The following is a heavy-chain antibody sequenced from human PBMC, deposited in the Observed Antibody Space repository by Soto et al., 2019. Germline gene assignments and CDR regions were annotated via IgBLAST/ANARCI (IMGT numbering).Heavy chain of an antibody. V-gene: IGHV3-23*01. CDR2: ISGSGGST. J-gene: IGHJ4*02. CDR1: GFTFSSYA. D-gene: IGHD4-17*01. Sequence: EVQLLESGGGLVQPGGSLRLSCAASGFTFSSYAMSWVRQAPGKGLEWVSAISGSGGSTYYADSVKGRFTISRDNSKNTLYLQMNSLSAEDTAVYYCAKGGWRATVTLPDYWGQGTLVTVSA. CDR3: AKGGWRATVTLPDY.